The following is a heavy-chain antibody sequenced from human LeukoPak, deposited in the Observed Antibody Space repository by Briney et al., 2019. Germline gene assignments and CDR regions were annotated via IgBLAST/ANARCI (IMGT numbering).Heavy chain of an antibody. CDR1: GFPLSGYS. J-gene: IGHJ4*02. CDR3: ARVAYCSSSTCRNYFDY. Sequence: GGSLRLSCAASGFPLSGYSMNWVRQAPGKGLEWVSSISSTTNYIYYPDSVKGRFTISRDNAKNSLYLQMNSLRAEDTAVYYCARVAYCSSSTCRNYFDYWGQGTLVTVSS. CDR2: ISSTTNYI. D-gene: IGHD2-2*01. V-gene: IGHV3-21*01.